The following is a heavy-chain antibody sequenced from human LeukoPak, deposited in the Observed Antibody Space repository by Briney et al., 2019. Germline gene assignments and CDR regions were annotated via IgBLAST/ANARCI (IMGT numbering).Heavy chain of an antibody. V-gene: IGHV4-38-2*02. CDR3: VRVDTGGNYFVY. J-gene: IGHJ4*02. CDR1: GYSISSGYY. D-gene: IGHD4-23*01. CDR2: IYHSGST. Sequence: SETLSLTCTVSGYSISSGYYWGGSRRPPGKGREWIGNIYHSGSTYYKPSLKSRLTISTEKTKNQVCMRMSSVTAADTAVYYCVRVDTGGNYFVYWGQGTLVTVSS.